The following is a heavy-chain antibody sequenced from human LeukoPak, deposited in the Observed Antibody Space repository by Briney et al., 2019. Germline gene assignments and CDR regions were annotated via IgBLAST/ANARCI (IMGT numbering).Heavy chain of an antibody. CDR1: GVSIDSGNW. Sequence: SGTLSLTCAVSGVSIDSGNWWIWVRQPPGKGLEWIGEIYHSGSTKYNPSLKSRFTISVDTSKNQLSLKLSSVTAADTAVYYCARSENSSGYYSPYYYYYYMDVWGKGTTVTVSS. CDR2: IYHSGST. V-gene: IGHV4-4*02. D-gene: IGHD3-22*01. CDR3: ARSENSSGYYSPYYYYYYMDV. J-gene: IGHJ6*03.